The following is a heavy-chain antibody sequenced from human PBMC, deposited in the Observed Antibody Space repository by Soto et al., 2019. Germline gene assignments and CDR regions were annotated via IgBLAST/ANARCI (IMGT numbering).Heavy chain of an antibody. J-gene: IGHJ6*03. CDR1: GGSFSGYY. CDR3: ARGPAKRCSGGSCYSISYYYYMDV. Sequence: SETLSLTCAVYGGSFSGYYWSWIRQPPGKGLEWIGEINHSGSTNYNPSLKSRVTISVDTSKNQFSLKLSSVTAADTAVYYCARGPAKRCSGGSCYSISYYYYMDVWGKGTTVTVSS. D-gene: IGHD2-15*01. CDR2: INHSGST. V-gene: IGHV4-34*01.